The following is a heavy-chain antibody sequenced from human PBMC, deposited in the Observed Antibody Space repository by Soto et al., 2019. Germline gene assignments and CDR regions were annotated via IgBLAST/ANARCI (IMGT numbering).Heavy chain of an antibody. CDR3: ARDRGGQWLVVAFDI. CDR1: GYTFTGYY. J-gene: IGHJ3*02. V-gene: IGHV1-2*04. D-gene: IGHD6-19*01. CDR2: INPNSGGT. Sequence: GASVKVSCKASGYTFTGYYMHWVRQAPGQGPEWMGWINPNSGGTNYAQKFQGWVTMTRDTSISTAYMELSRLRSDDTAVYYCARDRGGQWLVVAFDIWGQGTMVTVAS.